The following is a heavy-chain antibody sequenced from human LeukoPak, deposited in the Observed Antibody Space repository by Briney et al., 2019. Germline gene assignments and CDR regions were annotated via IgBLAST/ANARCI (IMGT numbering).Heavy chain of an antibody. J-gene: IGHJ4*02. D-gene: IGHD3-22*01. Sequence: SETLSLTCTVSGGSISSYYWSWIRQPPGKGLEWIGYIYYSGSTNYNPSLKSRVTISTDTSKNQFPLRLSSVTAADTAVYYCARLSHDSSGYYPDYWGQGTLVTVSS. CDR3: ARLSHDSSGYYPDY. CDR2: IYYSGST. V-gene: IGHV4-59*01. CDR1: GGSISSYY.